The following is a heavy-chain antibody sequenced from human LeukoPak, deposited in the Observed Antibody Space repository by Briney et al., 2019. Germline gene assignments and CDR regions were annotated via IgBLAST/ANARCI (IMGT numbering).Heavy chain of an antibody. V-gene: IGHV4-34*01. D-gene: IGHD3-3*01. CDR1: GFAFSFFA. Sequence: LRLSCEASGFAFSFFAMSWLRQPPGKGLEWIGVVHSSAYTYYNPSLKSRVTISVDTSKSHFSLILTSVTAADTALYYCARHSGALFGPKDVWGQGTTVTVSS. CDR2: VHSSAYT. J-gene: IGHJ6*02. CDR3: ARHSGALFGPKDV.